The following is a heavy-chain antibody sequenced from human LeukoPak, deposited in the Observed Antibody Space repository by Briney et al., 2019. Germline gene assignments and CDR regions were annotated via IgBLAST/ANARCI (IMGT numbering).Heavy chain of an antibody. CDR1: GGTFSSYA. D-gene: IGHD6-19*01. CDR2: IIPIFGTA. V-gene: IGHV1-69*13. Sequence: RASVKVSCKASGGTFSSYAISWVRQAPGQGLEWMGGIIPIFGTANYAQKFQGRVTITADESTSTAYMELSRLRSDDTAVYYCTGVPIAVAGIDYWGQGTLVTVSS. CDR3: TGVPIAVAGIDY. J-gene: IGHJ4*02.